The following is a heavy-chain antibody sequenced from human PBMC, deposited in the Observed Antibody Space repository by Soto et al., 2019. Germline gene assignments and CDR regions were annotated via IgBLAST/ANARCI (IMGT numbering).Heavy chain of an antibody. Sequence: QVQLQESGPGLVKPSQTLSLTCTVSGGSISSGGYYWSWIRQHPGKGLEWIGYIYYSGSTYYNPSLKRRVTISVDTSKNQFSLKLSSVTAADTTVYYCARLGVAAAGRTYYFDYWGQGTLVTVSS. CDR2: IYYSGST. CDR3: ARLGVAAAGRTYYFDY. V-gene: IGHV4-31*03. CDR1: GGSISSGGYY. J-gene: IGHJ4*02. D-gene: IGHD6-13*01.